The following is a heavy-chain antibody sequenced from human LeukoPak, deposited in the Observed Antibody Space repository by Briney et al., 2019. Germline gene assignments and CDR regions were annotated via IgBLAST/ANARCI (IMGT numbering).Heavy chain of an antibody. V-gene: IGHV4-34*01. D-gene: IGHD3-22*01. CDR1: GGSFSGYY. Sequence: PSETLSLTCGVYGGSFSGYYWSWIRQRPGKWLEWIGEINHSGSTNYTPSLKSRVTVSVDRFNNRVSLRLTSVTAADTAVYYCARLKGQSGYVGNWFDAWGQGTLVSVSS. J-gene: IGHJ5*02. CDR3: ARLKGQSGYVGNWFDA. CDR2: INHSGST.